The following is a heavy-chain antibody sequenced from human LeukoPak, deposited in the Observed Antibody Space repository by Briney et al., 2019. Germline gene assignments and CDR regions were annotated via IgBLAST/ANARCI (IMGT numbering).Heavy chain of an antibody. V-gene: IGHV3-30-3*01. Sequence: GGSLRLSCAASGFTFSSYAMHWVRQAPGKGLEWVAAISYDGSNKYYADSVKGRFTISRDNSKNTLYLQMNSLRAEDTAVYYCARAGSWSSNYGMDVWGQGTTVTVSS. CDR2: ISYDGSNK. D-gene: IGHD3-10*01. CDR3: ARAGSWSSNYGMDV. J-gene: IGHJ6*02. CDR1: GFTFSSYA.